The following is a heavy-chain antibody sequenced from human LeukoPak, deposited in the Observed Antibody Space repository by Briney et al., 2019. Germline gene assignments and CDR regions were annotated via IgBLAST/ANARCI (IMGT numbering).Heavy chain of an antibody. CDR1: GFTFSSYW. CDR3: AREVVVVAATNAFDI. CDR2: INSDGSST. V-gene: IGHV3-74*01. J-gene: IGHJ3*02. D-gene: IGHD2-15*01. Sequence: GGSLRLSCAASGFTFSSYWMHWVRQAPAKGLVWVSRINSDGSSTSYADSVKGRFTISRDNAKNTLYLQMNSLRAEDTAVYYCAREVVVVAATNAFDIWGQGTMVTVSS.